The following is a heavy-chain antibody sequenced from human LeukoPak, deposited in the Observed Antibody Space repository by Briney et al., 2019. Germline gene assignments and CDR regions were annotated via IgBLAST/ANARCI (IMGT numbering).Heavy chain of an antibody. Sequence: GGSLRLSCAASGFTFSSYGMHWVRQAPGKGLEWVAVIWCDGSNKYNADSVKGRFTISRDNSKNTLYLQMNSLRAEATAVYYCARDEADTAIAAYIDYWGQGTLVTVSS. CDR1: GFTFSSYG. D-gene: IGHD5-18*01. J-gene: IGHJ4*02. CDR3: ARDEADTAIAAYIDY. CDR2: IWCDGSNK. V-gene: IGHV3-33*01.